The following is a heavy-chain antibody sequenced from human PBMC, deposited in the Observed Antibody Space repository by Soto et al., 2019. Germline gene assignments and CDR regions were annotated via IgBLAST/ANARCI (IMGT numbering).Heavy chain of an antibody. V-gene: IGHV1-69*04. D-gene: IGHD3-9*01. J-gene: IGHJ3*02. CDR3: VRDLDGDILTGYSSGGAFDI. Sequence: QVQLEQSGAEVKKPGSSVKVSCKASGGTFSSYAINWVRQAPGQGLEWMGRIIPILGIANYAQKFQGRVTISADKSTSTAYMEVSSLRSEDTAVYYCVRDLDGDILTGYSSGGAFDIWGQGTMVTVSS. CDR1: GGTFSSYA. CDR2: IIPILGIA.